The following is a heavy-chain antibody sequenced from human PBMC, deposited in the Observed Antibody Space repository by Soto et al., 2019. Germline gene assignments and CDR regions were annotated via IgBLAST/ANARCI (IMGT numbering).Heavy chain of an antibody. D-gene: IGHD3-3*01. Sequence: QVQLQESGPGLVKPSQILSLACTVSGGSIRSGDYYWSWIRQHPGKGLEWIGYIYYSGSTYYNPSLKSRVTISVDTSKNQFSLKLSSGTAADTAVYYCARWWSGSRQGFDPWGQGTLVTVSS. J-gene: IGHJ5*02. V-gene: IGHV4-31*03. CDR2: IYYSGST. CDR3: ARWWSGSRQGFDP. CDR1: GGSIRSGDYY.